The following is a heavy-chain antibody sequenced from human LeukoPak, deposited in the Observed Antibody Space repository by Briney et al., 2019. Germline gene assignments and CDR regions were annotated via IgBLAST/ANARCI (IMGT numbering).Heavy chain of an antibody. Sequence: SETLSLTCTVSGGSISSYYWSWIRQPPGKGLEWIGYIYYSGSTNYNPSLKSRVTTSVDTSKNQFSLKLSSVTAADTAVYYCARDSSPYSSGWETGFDYWGQGTLVTVSS. J-gene: IGHJ4*02. CDR1: GGSISSYY. CDR2: IYYSGST. D-gene: IGHD6-19*01. V-gene: IGHV4-59*01. CDR3: ARDSSPYSSGWETGFDY.